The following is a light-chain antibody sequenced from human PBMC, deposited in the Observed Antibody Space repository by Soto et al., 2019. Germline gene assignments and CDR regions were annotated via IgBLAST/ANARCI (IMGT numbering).Light chain of an antibody. Sequence: IQVTLSRCSLSASLVDRVTITCRASQSISSWLAWYQQKPGKAPKLLIYDASSMASGVPSRFSGSGSGTDFTLTISRLQPDDFATYYCQQYNSYPCTFGQGTKVDIK. CDR2: DAS. J-gene: IGKJ1*01. V-gene: IGKV1-5*01. CDR3: QQYNSYPCT. CDR1: QSISSW.